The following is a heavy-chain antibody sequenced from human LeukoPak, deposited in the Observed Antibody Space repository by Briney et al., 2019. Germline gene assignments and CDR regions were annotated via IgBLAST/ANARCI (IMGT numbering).Heavy chain of an antibody. V-gene: IGHV4-34*01. Sequence: SETLSLTCAVSAVSFDDYYWAWVRQTAGKGLEWIGEINHSGYTNDNPSLKSRVTLSIDTSRKQFSLNMRSVTVAYPGIYFCTRMTTRHDYSGQGTLVTVSS. CDR2: INHSGYT. CDR3: TRMTTRHDY. CDR1: AVSFDDYY. D-gene: IGHD1-1*01. J-gene: IGHJ4*02.